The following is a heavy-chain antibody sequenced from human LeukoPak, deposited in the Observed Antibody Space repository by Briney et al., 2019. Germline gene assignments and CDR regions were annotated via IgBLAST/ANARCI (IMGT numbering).Heavy chain of an antibody. CDR1: GYSFTSRW. CDR2: IYHDDSDI. CDR3: ATFSNYGDFFDF. D-gene: IGHD4-17*01. V-gene: IGHV5-51*04. J-gene: IGHJ4*02. Sequence: GESLKISCQGSGYSFTSRWIAWVRQMSGKGLGWVGIIYHDDSDIRYNPSFQGKVTMSADKPVNVAYLQWTSLKASDTAMYYCATFSNYGDFFDFWGQGTLVTVSS.